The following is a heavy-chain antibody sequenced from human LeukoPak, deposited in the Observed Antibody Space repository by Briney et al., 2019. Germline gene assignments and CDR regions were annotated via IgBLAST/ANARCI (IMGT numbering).Heavy chain of an antibody. V-gene: IGHV4-59*12. CDR3: ARGPIDPSYFDY. CDR2: TYYSGST. J-gene: IGHJ4*02. D-gene: IGHD2-21*01. Sequence: SETLSLTCTVSGGSISSYYWSWIRQPPGKGLEWIGYTYYSGSTNYNPSLKSRVTISVDTSKNQFSLKLSSVTAADTAVYYCARGPIDPSYFDYWGQGTLVTVSS. CDR1: GGSISSYY.